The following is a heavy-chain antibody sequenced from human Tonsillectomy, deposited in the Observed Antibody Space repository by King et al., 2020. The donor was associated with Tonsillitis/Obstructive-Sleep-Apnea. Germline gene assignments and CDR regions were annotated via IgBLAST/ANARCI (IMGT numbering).Heavy chain of an antibody. J-gene: IGHJ6*03. Sequence: QLVQSGGDLIQPGGSLRLSCAASGFTVSSKYMSWVRQAPGKGLEWVSVIYIGDSTYYADSVKGRFTISRDNPKNTLYLQMNSLRAEDTAVYYCAGLTGVYYYYMDVWGKGTTVTVFS. CDR3: AGLTGVYYYYMDV. CDR1: GFTVSSKY. V-gene: IGHV3-53*01. D-gene: IGHD7-27*01. CDR2: IYIGDST.